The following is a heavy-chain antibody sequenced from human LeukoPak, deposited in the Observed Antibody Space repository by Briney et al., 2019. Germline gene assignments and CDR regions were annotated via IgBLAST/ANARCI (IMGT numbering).Heavy chain of an antibody. CDR2: INHSGST. V-gene: IGHV4-34*01. J-gene: IGHJ4*02. Sequence: SETLSLTCAVYGGSFSGYYWGWFRQPPGKGLEGIGEINHSGSTNYNPYIKSRVTISVDTSKNQFSLKLSSVAAADTAVYYCARQGQWLTPVRYWGQGTLVTVSS. CDR1: GGSFSGYY. D-gene: IGHD6-19*01. CDR3: ARQGQWLTPVRY.